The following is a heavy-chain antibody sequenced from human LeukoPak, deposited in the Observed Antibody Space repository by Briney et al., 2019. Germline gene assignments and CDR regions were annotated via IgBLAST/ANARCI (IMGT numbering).Heavy chain of an antibody. D-gene: IGHD7-27*01. CDR2: ISPDGSTT. V-gene: IGHV3-74*01. Sequence: AGSLRLSCAPSGFTFSVFWMSWVRQAPGTGPVWVSRISPDGSTTNYADSVKGRFTISRDNAKNTLYLQISGLRAEDTAVYYCARDMWGTFDYWGQGTLVTVSS. CDR3: ARDMWGTFDY. J-gene: IGHJ4*02. CDR1: GFTFSVFW.